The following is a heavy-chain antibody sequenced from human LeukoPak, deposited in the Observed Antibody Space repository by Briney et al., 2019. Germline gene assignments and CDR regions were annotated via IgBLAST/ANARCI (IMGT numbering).Heavy chain of an antibody. V-gene: IGHV1-69*04. CDR3: ARAAAGTERGDY. J-gene: IGHJ4*02. D-gene: IGHD6-13*01. CDR1: GYTFTSYG. Sequence: SVKVSCKASGYTFTSYGISWVRQAPGQGLEWMGRIIPILGIANYAQKFQGRVTITADKSTSTAYMELSSLRSEDTAVYYCARAAAGTERGDYWGQGTLVTVSS. CDR2: IIPILGIA.